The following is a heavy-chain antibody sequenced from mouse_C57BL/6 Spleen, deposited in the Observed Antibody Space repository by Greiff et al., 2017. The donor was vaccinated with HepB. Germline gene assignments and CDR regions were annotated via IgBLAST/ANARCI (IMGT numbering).Heavy chain of an antibody. J-gene: IGHJ2*01. D-gene: IGHD2-1*01. V-gene: IGHV1-15*01. CDR1: GYTFTDYE. CDR2: IDPETGGT. CDR3: RRELLYYFDY. Sequence: VQLQQSGAELVRPGASVTLSCKASGYTFTDYEMHWVKQTPVHGLEWIGAIDPETGGTAYNQKFKGKAILTADKSSSTAYMELRSLTSEDSAVYYFRRELLYYFDYWGQGTTLTVSS.